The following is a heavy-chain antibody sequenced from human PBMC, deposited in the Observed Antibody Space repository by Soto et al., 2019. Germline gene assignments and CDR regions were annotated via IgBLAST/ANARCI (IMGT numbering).Heavy chain of an antibody. V-gene: IGHV4-31*03. D-gene: IGHD3-22*01. CDR3: ARYPKFMIVVANDAFDI. CDR2: IYYSGST. J-gene: IGHJ3*02. CDR1: GGSISSGGYY. Sequence: SETLSLTCTVSGGSISSGGYYWSWIRQHPGKGLEWIGYIYYSGSTYYNPSLKSRVTISVDTSKNQFSLKLSSVTAADTAVYYCARYPKFMIVVANDAFDIWGQGTMVTVSS.